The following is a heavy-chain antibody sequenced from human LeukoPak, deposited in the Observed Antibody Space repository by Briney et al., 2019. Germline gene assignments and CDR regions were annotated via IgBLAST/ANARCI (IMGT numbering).Heavy chain of an antibody. CDR3: ARDIILTYFDY. Sequence: PGGSLRLSCAAYGFTFSDYYMSWIRQDPGKGLEWVSYISSSSSYTNSADSVKGRFTISRDNAKKSLYLQMNSLRAEDTAVYYCARDIILTYFDYWGQGTLVTIFS. CDR1: GFTFSDYY. J-gene: IGHJ4*02. CDR2: ISSSSSYT. V-gene: IGHV3-11*06.